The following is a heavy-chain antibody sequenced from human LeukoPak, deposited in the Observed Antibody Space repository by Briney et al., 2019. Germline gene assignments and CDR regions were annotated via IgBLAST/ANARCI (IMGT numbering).Heavy chain of an antibody. CDR2: IYHSGSS. V-gene: IGHV4-38-2*02. Sequence: SSETLSLTCTVSGYSISSGYYWGWIRQPPGKGLEWIGSIYHSGSSYYNPSLKSRVTISVDTSKNQFSLKLRSVTAADTAVYYCAGTPGYYYDSSGYYWLYYFDYWGQGTLVTVSS. CDR1: GYSISSGYY. D-gene: IGHD3-22*01. CDR3: AGTPGYYYDSSGYYWLYYFDY. J-gene: IGHJ4*02.